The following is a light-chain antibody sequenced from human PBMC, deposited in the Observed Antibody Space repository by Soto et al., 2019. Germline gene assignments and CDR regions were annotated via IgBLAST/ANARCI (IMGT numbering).Light chain of an antibody. CDR2: GTS. Sequence: EIVMTQSPATLSVSPGERATLSCRASQSVSSTLAWYQQIPGQAPRLLTYGTSTRATGIPARFSGSGSGTEFTLTISSLQSEDFAFYYCQQYYQWPLTFGGGTKVEVK. CDR3: QQYYQWPLT. CDR1: QSVSST. V-gene: IGKV3-15*01. J-gene: IGKJ4*01.